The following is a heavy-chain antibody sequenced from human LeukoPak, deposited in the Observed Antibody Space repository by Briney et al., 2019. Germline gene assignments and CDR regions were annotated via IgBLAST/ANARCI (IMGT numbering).Heavy chain of an antibody. CDR2: IRSKASSYAT. V-gene: IGHV3-73*01. J-gene: IGHJ4*02. D-gene: IGHD6-6*01. Sequence: PGGSLRLSCAASGFTFSGSTIHWVRQASGKGLEWVGRIRSKASSYATTYIASVKGRFTISRDDSENTAYLQMNSLITEDAAVYYCTPYSSSSHSFDHWGQGTLVTVSS. CDR3: TPYSSSSHSFDH. CDR1: GFTFSGST.